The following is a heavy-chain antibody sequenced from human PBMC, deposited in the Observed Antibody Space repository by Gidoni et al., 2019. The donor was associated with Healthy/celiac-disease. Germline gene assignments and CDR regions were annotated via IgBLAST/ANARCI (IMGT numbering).Heavy chain of an antibody. D-gene: IGHD6-13*01. CDR3: ARGGAAAGLDY. V-gene: IGHV3-53*01. CDR1: GFTVSPHY. J-gene: IGHJ4*02. Sequence: EVQLVESGGGLIQPGGSLSLSCAASGFTVSPHYMSWVRQAPGKGVEGGSVIYSGGSTYYADSVKGRFTISRDNSKNTLYLQMNSLRAEDTAVYYCARGGAAAGLDYWGQGTLVTVSS. CDR2: IYSGGST.